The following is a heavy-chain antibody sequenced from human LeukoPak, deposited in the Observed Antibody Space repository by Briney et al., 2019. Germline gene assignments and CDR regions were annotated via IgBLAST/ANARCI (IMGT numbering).Heavy chain of an antibody. CDR1: GASISTFY. J-gene: IGHJ4*02. D-gene: IGHD6-19*01. CDR3: ARAGGRWSFDY. Sequence: PSETLSLTCTVSGASISTFYWSWIRQPPGKGLEWIGYLYFSGSTNYNPSLKSRVTISSDTSKNQLSLRLSSVTAADTAVYYCARAGGRWSFDYLGQGTLVTVSS. V-gene: IGHV4-59*01. CDR2: LYFSGST.